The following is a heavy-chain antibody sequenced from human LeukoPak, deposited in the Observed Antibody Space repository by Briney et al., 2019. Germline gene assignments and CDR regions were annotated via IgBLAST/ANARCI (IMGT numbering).Heavy chain of an antibody. CDR2: IYYSGNT. CDR3: ARSILGMVDY. V-gene: IGHV4-39*01. Sequence: SETLSLTCTVSGGSISSSSYYWDWIRQPPGKGLEWIGTIYYSGNTYYNPSLKSRVTISVDSSKNQFSLELSSVTAADTAVYYCARSILGMVDYWGQGTLVTVSS. D-gene: IGHD2-15*01. J-gene: IGHJ4*02. CDR1: GGSISSSSYY.